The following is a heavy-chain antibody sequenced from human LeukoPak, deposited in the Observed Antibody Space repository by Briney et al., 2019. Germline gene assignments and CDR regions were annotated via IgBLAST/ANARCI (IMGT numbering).Heavy chain of an antibody. D-gene: IGHD2-15*01. J-gene: IGHJ5*02. CDR3: ARELSIYCRGGSCHDWFDP. CDR1: GFTFSSYW. V-gene: IGHV3-74*01. Sequence: GGSLRLSCAASGFTFSSYWMHWVRQAPGKGLVWVSRINSDGSSTSYADSMKGRFTISRDNAKNSLYLQMNSLRAEDTAVYYCARELSIYCRGGSCHDWFDPWGQGTLVTVSS. CDR2: INSDGSST.